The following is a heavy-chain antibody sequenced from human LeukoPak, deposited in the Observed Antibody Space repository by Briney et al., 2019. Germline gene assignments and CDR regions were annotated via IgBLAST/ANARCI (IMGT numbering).Heavy chain of an antibody. Sequence: ASVKVSCKASGYTLTSYYMHWVRQAPGQGLEWMGIINPSGGSTSYAQKFQGRVTMTRDTSTSTVYMELSSLRSEDTAVYYCARVNPLYFQGWTYDAFDIWGQGTMVTVSS. D-gene: IGHD2-8*01. J-gene: IGHJ3*02. CDR1: GYTLTSYY. CDR3: ARVNPLYFQGWTYDAFDI. V-gene: IGHV1-46*01. CDR2: INPSGGST.